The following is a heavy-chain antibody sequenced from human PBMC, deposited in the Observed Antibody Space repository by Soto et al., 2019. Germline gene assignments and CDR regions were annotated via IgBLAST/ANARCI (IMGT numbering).Heavy chain of an antibody. CDR1: GYTFTSYG. J-gene: IGHJ5*02. CDR3: ARDGYYYGSGSLNWFDP. CDR2: ISAYNGNT. D-gene: IGHD3-10*01. Sequence: QVQLMQSGAEVKKPGASVKVSCKASGYTFTSYGISWVRQAPGQGLEWMGWISAYNGNTNYAQKLQGRVTMTTDTSTSTAYMELRSLRSDDTAVYYCARDGYYYGSGSLNWFDPWGQGTLVTVSS. V-gene: IGHV1-18*01.